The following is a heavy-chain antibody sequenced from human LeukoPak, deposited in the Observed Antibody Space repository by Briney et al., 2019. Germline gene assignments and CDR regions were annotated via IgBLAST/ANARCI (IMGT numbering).Heavy chain of an antibody. CDR3: ASARTRTKIYYFDY. CDR1: GGTFSSYA. CDR2: IIPIFGTA. Sequence: ASVKVSCKASGGTFSSYAISWVRQAPGQGLEWMGGIIPIFGTANYAQKFQGRVTITADESTSTAYMELSSLRSEDTAVYYCASARTRTKIYYFDYWGQGTLATVSS. J-gene: IGHJ4*02. D-gene: IGHD3-3*01. V-gene: IGHV1-69*01.